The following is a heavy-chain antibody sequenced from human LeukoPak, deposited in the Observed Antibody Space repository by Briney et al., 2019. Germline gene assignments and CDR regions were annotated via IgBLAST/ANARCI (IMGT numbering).Heavy chain of an antibody. CDR3: AKGPGYSSSLLDY. V-gene: IGHV3-30*18. Sequence: GGSLRLSCAASGFTFSSYGMHWVRQAPGKGLEWVAVISYDGSNKYYADSVKGRFTISRDNSKNTLYLQMNCLRAEDTAVYYCAKGPGYSSSLLDYWGQGTLVTVSS. D-gene: IGHD6-13*01. CDR1: GFTFSSYG. CDR2: ISYDGSNK. J-gene: IGHJ4*02.